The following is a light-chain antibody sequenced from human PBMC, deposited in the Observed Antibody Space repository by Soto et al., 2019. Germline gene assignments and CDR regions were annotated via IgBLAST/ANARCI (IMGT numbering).Light chain of an antibody. J-gene: IGKJ4*01. V-gene: IGKV1-9*01. CDR3: QQLKSYPLT. Sequence: QLTQSPSSLSAPVGDRVTITCRASQDISSFLAWYQQKPGKAPKLLIYSSSSLQSGVPSRLSGSGSGTDFTLTISSLQPEDSATYYCQQLKSYPLTFGGGTKVEIK. CDR1: QDISSF. CDR2: SSS.